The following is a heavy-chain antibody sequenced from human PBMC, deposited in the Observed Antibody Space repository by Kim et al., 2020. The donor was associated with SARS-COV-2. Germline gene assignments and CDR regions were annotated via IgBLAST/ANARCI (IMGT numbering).Heavy chain of an antibody. Sequence: ASVKVSCKASGYTFTSYAIHWVRQAPGQGLEWMGWINAGNGNTKYSQKFQGRVTITRDTSASTAYMELSSLRSEDTAVYYCARVGSTWIYGMDAWGQGTPVTVSS. V-gene: IGHV1-3*01. D-gene: IGHD1-26*01. CDR2: INAGNGNT. CDR3: ARVGSTWIYGMDA. J-gene: IGHJ6*02. CDR1: GYTFTSYA.